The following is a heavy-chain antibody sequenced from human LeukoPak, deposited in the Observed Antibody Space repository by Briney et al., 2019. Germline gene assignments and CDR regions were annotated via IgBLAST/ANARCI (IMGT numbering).Heavy chain of an antibody. CDR3: ARDYLEYGDYGHGT. D-gene: IGHD4-17*01. CDR2: INPNFGST. V-gene: IGHV1-46*01. J-gene: IGHJ5*02. CDR1: GYTFTSYY. Sequence: ASVKVSCKASGYTFTSYYIHWVRQAPGQGLEWMGIINPNFGSTSYAQKFQGRVTITADKSTSTAYMELSSLRSEDTAVYYCARDYLEYGDYGHGTWGQGTLVTVSS.